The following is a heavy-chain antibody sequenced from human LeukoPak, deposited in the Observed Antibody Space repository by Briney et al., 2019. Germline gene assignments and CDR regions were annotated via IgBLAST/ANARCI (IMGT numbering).Heavy chain of an antibody. CDR3: ARVSSSRGPFDY. V-gene: IGHV3-33*08. J-gene: IGHJ4*02. CDR1: GFTFSSYA. D-gene: IGHD6-13*01. Sequence: GGSLRLSCAASGFTFSSYAMHWVRQAPGKGLEWVAVIWYDGSNKYYADSVKGRFTISRDNSKNTLYLQMNSLRAEDTAVYYCARVSSSRGPFDYWGQGTLVTVSS. CDR2: IWYDGSNK.